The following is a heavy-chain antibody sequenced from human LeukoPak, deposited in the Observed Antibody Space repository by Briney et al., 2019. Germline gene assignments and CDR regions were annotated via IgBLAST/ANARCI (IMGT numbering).Heavy chain of an antibody. D-gene: IGHD3-10*01. CDR1: GYTFNDYY. CDR3: ARGNYFGSGALFDA. Sequence: ASVKVTCKASGYTFNDYYLHWVRQAPAQGAEWMGCIDPYSGGTNRAQKFQRRLTLARDTSIRPAYLELSRRTSDDTADYYSARGNYFGSGALFDAWGLGTLVTVSA. J-gene: IGHJ5*02. V-gene: IGHV1-2*02. CDR2: IDPYSGGT.